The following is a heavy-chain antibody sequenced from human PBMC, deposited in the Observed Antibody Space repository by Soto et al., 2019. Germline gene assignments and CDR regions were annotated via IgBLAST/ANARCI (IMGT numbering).Heavy chain of an antibody. CDR3: AKAQRDYGSGSYRICVGLDY. Sequence: GASVKVSCKASGGTFSSYAISWVRQAPGQGLEWMGGIIPIFGTANYAQKFQGRVTITADESTSTAYMELSSLRSEDTAVYYCAKAQRDYGSGSYRICVGLDYWGQGTLVTVPQ. J-gene: IGHJ4*02. D-gene: IGHD3-10*01. CDR1: GGTFSSYA. V-gene: IGHV1-69*13. CDR2: IIPIFGTA.